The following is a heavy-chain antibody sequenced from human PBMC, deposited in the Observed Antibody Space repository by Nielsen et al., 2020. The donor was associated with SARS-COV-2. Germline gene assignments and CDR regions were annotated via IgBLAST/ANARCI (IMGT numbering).Heavy chain of an antibody. CDR2: IYPGDSDT. CDR3: ARHRHSSGWDLGY. D-gene: IGHD6-19*01. J-gene: IGHJ4*02. CDR1: GYSFTSYW. V-gene: IGHV5-51*01. Sequence: KVSCKGSGYSFTSYWIGWVRQMPGKGLEWMGIIYPGDSDTRYSPSFQGQVTISADKSISTAYLQWSSLKASDTAMYYCARHRHSSGWDLGYWGQGTLVTVSS.